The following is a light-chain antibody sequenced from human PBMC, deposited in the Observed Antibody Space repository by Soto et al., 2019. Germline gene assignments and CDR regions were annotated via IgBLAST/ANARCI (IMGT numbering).Light chain of an antibody. CDR3: HQSYSSWT. J-gene: IGKJ1*01. Sequence: DIQMTQSPSSLSASVGDRVTITCRASQSIRSHLNWYQQKPGKAPNLLIFAASTLHSGVPSRFSGSGSGTDFTLTISSLQPEDFGTFYCHQSYSSWTFGQGTKVDIK. CDR2: AAS. V-gene: IGKV1-39*01. CDR1: QSIRSH.